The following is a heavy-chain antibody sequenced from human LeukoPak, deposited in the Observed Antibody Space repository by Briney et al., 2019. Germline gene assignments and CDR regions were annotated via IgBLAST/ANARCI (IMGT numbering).Heavy chain of an antibody. D-gene: IGHD3-22*01. CDR2: IYYSGST. V-gene: IGHV4-59*05. Sequence: SETLSHTCTVSGGSISSYYWSWIRQPAGKGLEWIGSIYYSGSTYYNPSLKSRVTISVDTSKNQFSLKLSSVTAADTAVYYCARTYYYDSSGYPSVSQSDDYWGQGTLVTVSS. CDR3: ARTYYYDSSGYPSVSQSDDY. CDR1: GGSISSYY. J-gene: IGHJ4*02.